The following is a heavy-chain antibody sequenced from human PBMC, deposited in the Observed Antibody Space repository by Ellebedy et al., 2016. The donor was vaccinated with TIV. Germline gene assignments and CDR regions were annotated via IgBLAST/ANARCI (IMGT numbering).Heavy chain of an antibody. CDR1: GFSFSSYG. CDR2: IRYDESAE. V-gene: IGHV3-30*02. J-gene: IGHJ6*02. CDR3: TNPRRYASSYKMDV. D-gene: IGHD2-2*01. Sequence: GESLKISCAASGFSFSSYGMHWVRQAPGKGLEWVAFIRYDESAEYYADSVRGRFTISRDNSKNTLYLQMNSLRVEDTAVHYCTNPRRYASSYKMDVWGQGTTVTVSS.